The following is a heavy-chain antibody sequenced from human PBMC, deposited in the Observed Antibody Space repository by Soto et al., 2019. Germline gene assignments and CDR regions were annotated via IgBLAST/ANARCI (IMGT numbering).Heavy chain of an antibody. Sequence: SETLSLTCTVSGDSISNYYWSWIRQPAGKGLEWMGRIYTSGSTNYNPSLESRVTMSVDTSKNQFSLRLSSVTVADTAVYYCAREVVKGILGSYGMDVWGQGTTVTVSS. D-gene: IGHD3-16*01. CDR2: IYTSGST. J-gene: IGHJ6*02. CDR1: GDSISNYY. CDR3: AREVVKGILGSYGMDV. V-gene: IGHV4-4*07.